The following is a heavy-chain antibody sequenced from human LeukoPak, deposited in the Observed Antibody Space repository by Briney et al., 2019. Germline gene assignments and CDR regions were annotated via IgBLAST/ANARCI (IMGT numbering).Heavy chain of an antibody. CDR2: INNDGRSA. D-gene: IGHD4-23*01. Sequence: PGGSLRLSCAASGFTFSSYWMHWVRQGPGMGLVWVSRINNDGRSANYADSVKGRFTISRDNAKNTLYLQMNSLRAEDTAVYYCARDLRTPSDTNIAIDYWGQGTLVTVSS. J-gene: IGHJ4*02. CDR1: GFTFSSYW. V-gene: IGHV3-74*01. CDR3: ARDLRTPSDTNIAIDY.